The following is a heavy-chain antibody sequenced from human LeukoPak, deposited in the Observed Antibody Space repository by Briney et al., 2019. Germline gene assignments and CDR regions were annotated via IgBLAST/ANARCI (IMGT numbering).Heavy chain of an antibody. CDR1: GYTFTTYY. Sequence: GASVKVSCKASGYTFTTYYMHWVRQAPGQGLEWMGIINPSGGSTDYAQKFQGRVTMTRDTSTSTVYMELSSLRSEDTAVYYCAKDSSRVGTARGVFDYWGQGALVTVSS. D-gene: IGHD2-15*01. J-gene: IGHJ4*02. V-gene: IGHV1-46*01. CDR3: AKDSSRVGTARGVFDY. CDR2: INPSGGST.